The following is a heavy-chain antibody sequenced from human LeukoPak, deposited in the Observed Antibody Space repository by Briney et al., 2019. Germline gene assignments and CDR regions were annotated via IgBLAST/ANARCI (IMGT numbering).Heavy chain of an antibody. Sequence: SETLSLTCAVYGGSFSGYYWSWIRQPPGKGLEWIGEINHSGSTNYNPSLKSRVTISVDTSKNQFSLKLSSVTAADTAVYYCARRYCSSTSCYEANWFDPWGQGTLVTVSS. J-gene: IGHJ5*02. CDR3: ARRYCSSTSCYEANWFDP. CDR1: GGSFSGYY. V-gene: IGHV4-34*01. CDR2: INHSGST. D-gene: IGHD2-2*01.